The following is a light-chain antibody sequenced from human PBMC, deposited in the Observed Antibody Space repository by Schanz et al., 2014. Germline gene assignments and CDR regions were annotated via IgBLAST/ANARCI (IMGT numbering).Light chain of an antibody. CDR1: QSVSSY. J-gene: IGKJ4*01. CDR3: QHRSNWPLT. V-gene: IGKV3-11*01. CDR2: GAS. Sequence: EIVMTQSPATLSVSPGERATLSCRASQSVSSYLAWYQQKPGQAPRLLIYGASTRATGIPARFSGSGSGTDFTLAISSLEPEDSAVYYWQHRSNWPLTFGGGTKVGIK.